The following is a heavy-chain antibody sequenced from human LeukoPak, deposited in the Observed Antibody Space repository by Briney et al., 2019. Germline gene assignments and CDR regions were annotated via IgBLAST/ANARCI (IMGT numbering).Heavy chain of an antibody. D-gene: IGHD1-26*01. CDR1: GGSISSSSYY. J-gene: IGHJ4*02. CDR2: IYYSGST. Sequence: SETLSLTCTVSGGSISSSSYYWGWIRQPPGKGLEWIGSIYYSGSTYYNPSLKSRVTISVDTSKNQFSLKLSSVTAADTAVYYCARHLATATSAFDSWGRGTLVTVSS. V-gene: IGHV4-39*01. CDR3: ARHLATATSAFDS.